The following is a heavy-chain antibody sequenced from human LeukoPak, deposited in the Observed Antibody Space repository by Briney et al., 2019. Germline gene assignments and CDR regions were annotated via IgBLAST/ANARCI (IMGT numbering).Heavy chain of an antibody. CDR2: ISAYNGNT. D-gene: IGHD3-10*01. CDR1: GYTFTSYG. CDR3: ARGRGLLWFGELLSVDY. V-gene: IGHV1-18*01. Sequence: GASVKVSCKASGYTFTSYGISWVRQAPGQGLEWMGWISAYNGNTNYAQKLQGRVTMTTDTSTSTAYMELRSLRSDDTAVYYCARGRGLLWFGELLSVDYWGQGTLVTVSS. J-gene: IGHJ4*02.